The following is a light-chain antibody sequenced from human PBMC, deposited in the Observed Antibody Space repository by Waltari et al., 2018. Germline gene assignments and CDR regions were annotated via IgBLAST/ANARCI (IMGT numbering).Light chain of an antibody. Sequence: WYHQHPGKAPKVVIYDVTGRPSGVSNRFSGSKSGSTASLTISGLQTEDEAGYYCSSRTNSITWVFGGGTKVTVL. CDR2: DVT. V-gene: IGLV2-14*03. J-gene: IGLJ3*02. CDR3: SSRTNSITWV.